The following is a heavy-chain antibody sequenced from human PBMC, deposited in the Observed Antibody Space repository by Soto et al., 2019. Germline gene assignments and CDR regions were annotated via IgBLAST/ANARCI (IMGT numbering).Heavy chain of an antibody. CDR3: ARIRNYGDYVWFDP. CDR2: IYYSGST. CDR1: GGSISSYY. J-gene: IGHJ5*02. V-gene: IGHV4-59*01. Sequence: SETLSLTCTVSGGSISSYYWSWIRQPPGKGLEWIGYIYYSGSTNYNPSLKSRVTISVDTSKNQFSLKLSSVTAADTAVYYCARIRNYGDYVWFDPWGQGTLVTSPQ. D-gene: IGHD4-17*01.